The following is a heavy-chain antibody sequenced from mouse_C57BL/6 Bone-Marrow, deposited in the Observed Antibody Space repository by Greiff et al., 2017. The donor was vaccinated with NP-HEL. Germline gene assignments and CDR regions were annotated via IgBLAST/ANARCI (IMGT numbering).Heavy chain of an antibody. J-gene: IGHJ3*01. CDR2: IDPENGDT. Sequence: VQLQQSGAELVRPGASVKLSCTASGFNIKDYYMHWVKQRPEQGLEWIGRIDPENGDTEYASKFQGKATITADTSSNTAYLQLSSLTSEDTAVYYCTCDYDGGWFAYWGQGTLVTVSA. D-gene: IGHD2-4*01. V-gene: IGHV14-4*01. CDR1: GFNIKDYY. CDR3: TCDYDGGWFAY.